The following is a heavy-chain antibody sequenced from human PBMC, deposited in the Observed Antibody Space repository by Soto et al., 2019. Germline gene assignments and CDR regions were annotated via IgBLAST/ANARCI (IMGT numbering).Heavy chain of an antibody. CDR2: ISYDGSNK. V-gene: IGHV3-30-3*01. D-gene: IGHD3-9*01. J-gene: IGHJ6*02. CDR3: ARDEGLRYFDWLLTGLEMDV. Sequence: VAVISYDGSNKYYADSVKGRFTISRDNSKNTLYLQMNSLRAEDTAVYYCARDEGLRYFDWLLTGLEMDVWGQGTTVTVSS.